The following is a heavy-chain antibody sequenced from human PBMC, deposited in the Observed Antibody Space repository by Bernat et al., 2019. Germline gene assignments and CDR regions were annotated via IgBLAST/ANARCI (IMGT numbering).Heavy chain of an antibody. J-gene: IGHJ6*03. CDR3: ARVVSGYSYGFFYYYYYMDV. CDR2: IWYDGSNK. Sequence: QVQLVESGGGVVQPGRSLRLSSAASGFTFSSYGMHWVRQAPGKGLEWVAVIWYDGSNKYYADSVKGRFTISRDNSKNTLYLQMNSLRAEDTAVYYCARVVSGYSYGFFYYYYYMDVWGKGTTVTVSS. D-gene: IGHD5-18*01. CDR1: GFTFSSYG. V-gene: IGHV3-33*01.